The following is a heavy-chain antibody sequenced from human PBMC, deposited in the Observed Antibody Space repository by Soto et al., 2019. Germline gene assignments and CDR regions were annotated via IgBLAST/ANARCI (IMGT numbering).Heavy chain of an antibody. V-gene: IGHV1-46*01. CDR3: AAEGCSGGSCYSTRWFDP. CDR1: GYTFTSYY. D-gene: IGHD2-15*01. Sequence: ASVKVSCKASGYTFTSYYMHWVRQAPGQGLEWMGIINPSGGSTSYAQKFQGRVTMTRDTSTSTVYMELSSLRSEDTAVYYCAAEGCSGGSCYSTRWFDPWGQGTLVTVSS. J-gene: IGHJ5*02. CDR2: INPSGGST.